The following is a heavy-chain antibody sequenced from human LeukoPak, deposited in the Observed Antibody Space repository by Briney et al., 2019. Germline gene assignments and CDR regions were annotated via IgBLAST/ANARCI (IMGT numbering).Heavy chain of an antibody. Sequence: GGSLRLSCAASGFTFSSYSMNWVRQAPGKGLEWVSYISSSSSTIYYADSVKGRFTISRDNAKNSLYLQMNSLRAEDTAVYYCAKDPPLGYYYYYMDVWGKGTTVTISS. CDR2: ISSSSSTI. CDR3: AKDPPLGYYYYYMDV. CDR1: GFTFSSYS. J-gene: IGHJ6*03. V-gene: IGHV3-48*01. D-gene: IGHD7-27*01.